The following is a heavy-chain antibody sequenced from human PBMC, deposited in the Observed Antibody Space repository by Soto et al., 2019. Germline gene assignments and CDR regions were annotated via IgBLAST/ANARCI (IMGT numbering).Heavy chain of an antibody. CDR3: ARQWGQLARKVTYYYYYYGMDV. Sequence: PSETLSLTCAVSGGSISGSYYYWGWLRQSPGKGPEWIGSVFYTGFTSYNPSLESRVSVSVDTSKNQFSLKVSGVSAADTAVYYCARQWGQLARKVTYYYYYYGMDVWGQGTTVTVSS. J-gene: IGHJ6*02. D-gene: IGHD4-4*01. CDR1: GGSISGSYYY. CDR2: VFYTGFT. V-gene: IGHV4-39*01.